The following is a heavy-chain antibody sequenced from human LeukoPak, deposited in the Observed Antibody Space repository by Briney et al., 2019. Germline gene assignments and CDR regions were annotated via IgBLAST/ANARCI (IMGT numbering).Heavy chain of an antibody. D-gene: IGHD2-15*01. CDR3: ARGEAVWVVAATPFDY. V-gene: IGHV1-69*05. J-gene: IGHJ4*02. CDR1: GGTFSSYA. Sequence: SVKVSCKASGGTFSSYAISWVRQAPGQGLEWMGRIIPIFGTANYAQKFQGRVTITTDESTSTAYMELSSLRSGATAVYYCARGEAVWVVAATPFDYWGQGTLVTVSS. CDR2: IIPIFGTA.